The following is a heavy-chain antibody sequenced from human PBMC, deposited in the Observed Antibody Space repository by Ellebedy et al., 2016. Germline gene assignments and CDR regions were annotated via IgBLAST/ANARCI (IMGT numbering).Heavy chain of an antibody. CDR3: ARGISSSWLTWFDP. D-gene: IGHD6-13*01. CDR2: ISYDGSNK. J-gene: IGHJ5*02. CDR1: GFTFSSYD. Sequence: GGSLRLSCAASGFTFSSYDMHWVRQAPGKGLEWVTVISYDGSNKYYADSVKGRFIISRDNSKNTLYLQMNSLRAEDTAVYYCARGISSSWLTWFDPWGQGTLVTVSS. V-gene: IGHV3-30-3*01.